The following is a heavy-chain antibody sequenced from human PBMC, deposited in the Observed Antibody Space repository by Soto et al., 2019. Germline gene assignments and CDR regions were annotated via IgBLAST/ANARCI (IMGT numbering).Heavy chain of an antibody. CDR3: ARLDLGELSDIFDY. D-gene: IGHD3-16*02. CDR1: GGSFSGYY. CDR2: INHSGST. Sequence: ASETLSLTCAVYGGSFSGYYWSWIRQPPGKGLEWIGEINHSGSTNYNPSLKSRVTISVDTSKNQFSLKLSSVTAADTTVYYCARLDLGELSDIFDYWGQGTLVTVSS. V-gene: IGHV4-34*01. J-gene: IGHJ4*02.